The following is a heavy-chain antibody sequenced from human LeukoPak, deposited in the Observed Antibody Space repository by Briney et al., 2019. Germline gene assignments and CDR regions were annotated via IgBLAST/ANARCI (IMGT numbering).Heavy chain of an antibody. CDR2: IYYSRTT. CDR1: GGSISSRDYY. J-gene: IGHJ4*02. V-gene: IGHV4-39*02. D-gene: IGHD3-22*01. CDR3: AREGSYDSSGYYHSSFDY. Sequence: PSETLSLTCTVSGGSISSRDYYWGWIRQPPGKGLEWIGTIYYSRTTYYNPSLKSRVTISADTSKNQFSLKLSSVTAADTAVYYCAREGSYDSSGYYHSSFDYWGQGTLVTVSS.